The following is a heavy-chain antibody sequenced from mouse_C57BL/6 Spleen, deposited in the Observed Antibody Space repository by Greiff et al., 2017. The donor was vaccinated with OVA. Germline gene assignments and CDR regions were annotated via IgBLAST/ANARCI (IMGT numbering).Heavy chain of an antibody. D-gene: IGHD2-4*01. CDR2: ILPGSGST. J-gene: IGHJ1*03. V-gene: IGHV1-9*01. CDR1: GYTFTGYW. Sequence: QVQLKQSGAELMKPGASVKLSCKATGYTFTGYWIEWVKQRPGHGLEWIGEILPGSGSTNYNEKFKGKATFTADTSSNTAYMQLSSLTTEDSAIYYCARLKGDDYDSSYWYFDVWGTGTTVTVSS. CDR3: ARLKGDDYDSSYWYFDV.